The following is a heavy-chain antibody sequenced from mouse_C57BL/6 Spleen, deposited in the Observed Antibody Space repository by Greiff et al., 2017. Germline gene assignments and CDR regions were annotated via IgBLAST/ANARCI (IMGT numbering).Heavy chain of an antibody. CDR3: VRDRDYYGSSYNWYFDV. V-gene: IGHV10-3*01. CDR2: IRSKSSNYAT. D-gene: IGHD1-1*01. CDR1: GFTFNTYA. Sequence: DVMLVESGGGLVQPKGSLKLSCAASGFTFNTYAMHWVRQAPGKGLEWVARIRSKSSNYATYYADSVKDRFTISRDDSQSMLYLQMNNLKTEDTAMYYCVRDRDYYGSSYNWYFDVWGTGTTVTVSS. J-gene: IGHJ1*03.